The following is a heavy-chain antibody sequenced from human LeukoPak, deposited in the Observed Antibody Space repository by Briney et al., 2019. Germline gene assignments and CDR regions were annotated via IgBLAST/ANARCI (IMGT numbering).Heavy chain of an antibody. CDR2: IIPIFGTA. CDR3: ARMGRCSGGSCYSSDY. D-gene: IGHD2-15*01. Sequence: SVKVSCKASGGTFSSYAISWVRQAPGQGLEWMGGIIPIFGTANYAQKFQGRVTITADESTSTAYMELSSPRSEDTAVYYCARMGRCSGGSCYSSDYWGQGTLVTVSS. CDR1: GGTFSSYA. J-gene: IGHJ4*02. V-gene: IGHV1-69*13.